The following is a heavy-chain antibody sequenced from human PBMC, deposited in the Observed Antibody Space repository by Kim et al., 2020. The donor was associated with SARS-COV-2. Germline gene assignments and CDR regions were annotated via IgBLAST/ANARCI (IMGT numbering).Heavy chain of an antibody. V-gene: IGHV5-10-1*01. J-gene: IGHJ4*02. CDR1: GYSFTSYW. D-gene: IGHD2-15*01. Sequence: GEALKISCKGSGYSFTSYWISWVRQMPGKGLEWMGRIDPSDSYTNYSPSFQGHVTISADKSISTADLQWSSLKASDTAMYYCARQEISCSGGSCYSEFDYGGQGTLVTVSS. CDR3: ARQEISCSGGSCYSEFDY. CDR2: IDPSDSYT.